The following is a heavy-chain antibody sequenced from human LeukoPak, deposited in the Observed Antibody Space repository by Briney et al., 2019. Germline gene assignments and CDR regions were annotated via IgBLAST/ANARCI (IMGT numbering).Heavy chain of an antibody. CDR3: ARGPRTDSFDY. Sequence: GTSLRLSCAASGFAFSSSTLHWVRQAPGKGLEWVALISYDGSNKYYGDSVKGRFTISRDNSKNTLYLQVNSLRPEDTAVYYCARGPRTDSFDYWGHGTLVTVSS. CDR1: GFAFSSST. D-gene: IGHD4-17*01. V-gene: IGHV3-30-3*01. CDR2: ISYDGSNK. J-gene: IGHJ4*01.